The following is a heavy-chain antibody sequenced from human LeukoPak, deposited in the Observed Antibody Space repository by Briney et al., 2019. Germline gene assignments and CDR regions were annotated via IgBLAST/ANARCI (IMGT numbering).Heavy chain of an antibody. V-gene: IGHV3-30*02. J-gene: IGHJ4*02. CDR3: AKEPGAAAAGKAYFDY. CDR1: GFTFSSYG. D-gene: IGHD6-13*01. Sequence: GGSLRLSCAASGFTFSSYGMHWVRQAPGKGLEWVAVIWYDGSNKYYADSVKGRFTISRDNSKNTLYLQMNSLRAEDTAVYYCAKEPGAAAAGKAYFDYWGQGTLVTVSS. CDR2: IWYDGSNK.